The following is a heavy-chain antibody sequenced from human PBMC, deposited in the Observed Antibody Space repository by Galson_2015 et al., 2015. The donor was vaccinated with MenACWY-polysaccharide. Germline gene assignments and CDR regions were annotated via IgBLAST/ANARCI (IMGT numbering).Heavy chain of an antibody. CDR1: GGSMSSYH. Sequence: SEPLSLTCPVSGGSMSSYHWTWIRQSPGKGLEWIGWIHYNGGTKYSPSLNSRVTISGDTSRNQFSLKLSSVTTAYTAVYYCARIGGMNKGNYYNYGWFDSWGQGTLVTVSS. CDR3: ARIGGMNKGNYYNYGWFDS. D-gene: IGHD5-18*01. CDR2: IHYNGGT. J-gene: IGHJ5*01. V-gene: IGHV4-59*01.